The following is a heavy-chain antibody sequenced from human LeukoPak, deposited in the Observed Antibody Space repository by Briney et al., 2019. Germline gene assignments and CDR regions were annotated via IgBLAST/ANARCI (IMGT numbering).Heavy chain of an antibody. D-gene: IGHD2-8*01. CDR2: ISGSGGST. CDR3: ARDGSCINGVCHGDFDY. CDR1: GFIFSSYA. J-gene: IGHJ4*02. Sequence: GGSLRLSCAASGFIFSSYAISWVRQAPGKGLEWVSTISGSGGSTYYADSVKGRFTISRDNTKNTVYLQMNRLRAEDTAVYYCARDGSCINGVCHGDFDYWGQGTLVTVSS. V-gene: IGHV3-23*01.